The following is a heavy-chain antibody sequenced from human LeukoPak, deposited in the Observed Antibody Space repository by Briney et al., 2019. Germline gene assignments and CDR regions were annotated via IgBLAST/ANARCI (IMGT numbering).Heavy chain of an antibody. Sequence: GGSLRLSCAASGFTFSSYGMHWVRQAPGKGLEWVAFIRYDGSNKYYADSVKGRFTISRDNSKNTLYLQMNSLRAEDTAVYYCANLCSSTSWNSANWFDPWGQGTLVTVSS. V-gene: IGHV3-30*02. D-gene: IGHD2-2*01. CDR1: GFTFSSYG. J-gene: IGHJ5*02. CDR3: ANLCSSTSWNSANWFDP. CDR2: IRYDGSNK.